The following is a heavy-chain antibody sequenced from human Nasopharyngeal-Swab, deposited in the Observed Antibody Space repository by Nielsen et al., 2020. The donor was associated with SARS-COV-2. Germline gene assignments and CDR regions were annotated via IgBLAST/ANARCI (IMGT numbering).Heavy chain of an antibody. Sequence: GESLKISCAASGFTFSDYYMSWIRQAPGKGLEWVSYISSSSSYTNYADSVKGRFTISRDNSKNTLYLQMNSLRAEDTAVYYCAKEETDWNPFDYWGQGTLVTVSS. CDR3: AKEETDWNPFDY. CDR2: ISSSSSYT. J-gene: IGHJ4*02. V-gene: IGHV3-11*05. D-gene: IGHD1-1*01. CDR1: GFTFSDYY.